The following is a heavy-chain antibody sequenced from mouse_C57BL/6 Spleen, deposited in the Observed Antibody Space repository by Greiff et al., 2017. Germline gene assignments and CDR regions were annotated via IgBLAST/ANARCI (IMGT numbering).Heavy chain of an antibody. D-gene: IGHD5-1*01. J-gene: IGHJ1*03. Sequence: QVQLQQPGTELVKPGASVKLSCKASGYTFTSYWMHWVKQRPGQGLEWIGNINPSNGGTNYNEKFKRKATLTLDKSSSTAYMQLSSLTSEDSAVYYCARQESTYWYFDVWGTGTTVTVSS. V-gene: IGHV1-53*01. CDR1: GYTFTSYW. CDR3: ARQESTYWYFDV. CDR2: INPSNGGT.